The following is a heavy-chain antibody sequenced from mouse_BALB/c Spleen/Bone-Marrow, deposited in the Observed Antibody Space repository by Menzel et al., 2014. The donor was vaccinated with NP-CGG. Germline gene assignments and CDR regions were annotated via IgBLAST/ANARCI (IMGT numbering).Heavy chain of an antibody. J-gene: IGHJ3*01. Sequence: EVMLVESGGSLVKPGGSLKLSCAASGFTFSSYTMSWIRQTPEKRLEWVATISSGGSYTYYPDSVKGRFTISRDNAKNTLYLQMISLKSEDTAMYYCTRDRYYGNSFAYWGQGTLVTVSA. CDR3: TRDRYYGNSFAY. CDR2: ISSGGSYT. V-gene: IGHV5-6-4*01. D-gene: IGHD2-1*01. CDR1: GFTFSSYT.